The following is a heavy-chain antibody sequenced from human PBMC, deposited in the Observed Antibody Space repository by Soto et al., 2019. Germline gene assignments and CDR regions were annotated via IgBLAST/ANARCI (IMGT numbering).Heavy chain of an antibody. D-gene: IGHD2-15*01. CDR3: ARGGWGYCSGGSCQRAFDI. CDR2: INHSGST. CDR1: GGSFSGYY. Sequence: QVQLQQWGAGLLKPSETLSLTCAVYGGSFSGYYWSWIRQPPGKGLEWIGEINHSGSTNYNPSLKSRVTISVDTSKNQFSLKLSSVTAADTSVHYCARGGWGYCSGGSCQRAFDIWGQGTMVTVSS. V-gene: IGHV4-34*01. J-gene: IGHJ3*02.